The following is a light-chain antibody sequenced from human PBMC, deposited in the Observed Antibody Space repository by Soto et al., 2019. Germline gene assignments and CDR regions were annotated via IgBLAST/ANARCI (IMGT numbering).Light chain of an antibody. CDR1: SSDVGGYNY. Sequence: QSALTQPASVSGSPGQPITISCTGTSSDVGGYNYVSWYQQHPGKAPKLIIHEVINRPSGVSNRFSGSKSGNTASLTISGLQAEDEADYYCSSYTTRSTLIFGGGTKVTVL. V-gene: IGLV2-14*01. CDR3: SSYTTRSTLI. J-gene: IGLJ2*01. CDR2: EVI.